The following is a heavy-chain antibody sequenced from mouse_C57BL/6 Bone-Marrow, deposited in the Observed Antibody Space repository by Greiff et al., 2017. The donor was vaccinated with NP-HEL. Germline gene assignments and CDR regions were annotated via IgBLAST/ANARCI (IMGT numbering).Heavy chain of an antibody. J-gene: IGHJ4*01. D-gene: IGHD1-1*01. CDR2: IYPGDGDT. CDR3: ARWGHYGSSYDAMDY. V-gene: IGHV1-80*01. CDR1: GYAFSSYW. Sequence: QVQLQQSGAELVKPGASVKISCKASGYAFSSYWMNWVKQRPGKGLEWIGQIYPGDGDTNYNGKFKGKATLTADKSSSTAYMQLSSLTSEDSAVYFCARWGHYGSSYDAMDYWGQGTSVTVSS.